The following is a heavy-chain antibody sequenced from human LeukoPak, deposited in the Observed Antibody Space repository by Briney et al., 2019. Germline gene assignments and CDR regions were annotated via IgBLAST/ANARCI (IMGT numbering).Heavy chain of an antibody. CDR1: GGSISSYY. V-gene: IGHV4-59*01. D-gene: IGHD1-26*01. CDR3: ARESAWRGELLDYFDY. J-gene: IGHJ4*02. CDR2: IYYSGST. Sequence: SETLSLTCTVSGGSISSYYWSWIRQPPGKGLEWIGYIYYSGSTNYNPSLKSRVTISVDTSKNQFSLKLSSVTAADTAVYYCARESAWRGELLDYFDYWGQGTLVTVSS.